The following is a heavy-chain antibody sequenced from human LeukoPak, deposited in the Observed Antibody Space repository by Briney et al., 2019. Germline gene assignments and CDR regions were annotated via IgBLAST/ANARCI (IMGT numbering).Heavy chain of an antibody. Sequence: SGPTLVNPTQTLTLTCTFSGFSLSTSGVGVGWIRQPPGKALEWLALIYWNEDTRYSPSLKSRLTITKDTSKNQVVLTMTNMDPVDTATYYCAHRPGYDYVWGSYSAYGYFDYWGQGTLVTVSS. D-gene: IGHD3-16*01. CDR1: GFSLSTSGVG. J-gene: IGHJ4*02. CDR3: AHRPGYDYVWGSYSAYGYFDY. V-gene: IGHV2-5*01. CDR2: IYWNEDT.